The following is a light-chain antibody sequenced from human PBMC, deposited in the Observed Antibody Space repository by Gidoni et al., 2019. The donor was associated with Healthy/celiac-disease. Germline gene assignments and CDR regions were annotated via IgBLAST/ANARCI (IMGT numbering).Light chain of an antibody. Sequence: DIVMTQSPDSLAVSLGARATINCKSSQSVLYSSNNKNYLAWYPQKPGQPPKLLIYWASTRESGVPDRFSGSGSGTDFTLTISSLQAEDVAVYYCQQYYSTPPTFGQGTKVEIK. CDR3: QQYYSTPPT. V-gene: IGKV4-1*01. J-gene: IGKJ1*01. CDR1: QSVLYSSNNKNY. CDR2: WAS.